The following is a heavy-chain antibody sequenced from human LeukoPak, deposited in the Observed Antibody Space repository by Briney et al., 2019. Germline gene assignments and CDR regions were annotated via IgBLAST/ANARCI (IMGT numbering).Heavy chain of an antibody. CDR3: ARDYDFWSGYYILPFDC. J-gene: IGHJ4*02. CDR1: GYTFTSYG. V-gene: IGHV1-18*01. D-gene: IGHD3-3*01. CDR2: ISAYNGNT. Sequence: ASVKVSCKASGYTFTSYGISWVRQAPGQGLEWMGWISAYNGNTNYAQKLQGRVTMTTDTSTSTAYMELRSLRSGDTAVYYCARDYDFWSGYYILPFDCWGQGTLVTVSS.